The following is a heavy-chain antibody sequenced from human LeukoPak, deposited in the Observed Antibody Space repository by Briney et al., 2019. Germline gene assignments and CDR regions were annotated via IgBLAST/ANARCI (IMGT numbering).Heavy chain of an antibody. CDR3: ARGFAGVARRELFDY. D-gene: IGHD1-7*01. V-gene: IGHV4-34*01. CDR1: GGSFSGYY. Sequence: PSETLSLTCAVYGGSFSGYYWSWIRQPPGKGLEWIGEINHSGSTNYNPSLKSRVTISVDTSKNQFSLKLSSVTAADTAVYYCARGFAGVARRELFDYWGQGTLVTVSS. CDR2: INHSGST. J-gene: IGHJ4*02.